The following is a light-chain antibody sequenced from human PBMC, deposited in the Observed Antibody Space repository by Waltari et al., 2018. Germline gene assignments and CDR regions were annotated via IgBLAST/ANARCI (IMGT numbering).Light chain of an antibody. J-gene: IGKJ2*01. CDR2: WAS. Sequence: DIVMTQSPDSLAVSLGERPTINCKSSQSVLYSSNNLNYLAWYQQKPGQPPKLLIYWASTRESGVPDRFSGSGSGTDFTLTISSLQAEDVAVYYCQQFYSTPYTFGQGTKLEIK. CDR3: QQFYSTPYT. CDR1: QSVLYSSNNLNY. V-gene: IGKV4-1*01.